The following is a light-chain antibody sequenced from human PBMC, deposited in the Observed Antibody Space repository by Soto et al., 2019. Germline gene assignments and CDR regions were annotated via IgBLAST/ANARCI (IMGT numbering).Light chain of an antibody. CDR2: GAS. J-gene: IGKJ4*01. Sequence: EIVLTQSPDTLSLSPGERATLSCRASQSVYSTYLAWYVQKHGQASRLLIYGASNRATGIPDRFSGSGSGTDFTLTISRLEPEDFAVYYCQQYGRSPLTFGGGTKVDIK. CDR3: QQYGRSPLT. CDR1: QSVYSTY. V-gene: IGKV3-20*01.